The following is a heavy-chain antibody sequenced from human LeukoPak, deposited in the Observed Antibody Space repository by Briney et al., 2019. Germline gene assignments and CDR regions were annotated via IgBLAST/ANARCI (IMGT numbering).Heavy chain of an antibody. J-gene: IGHJ5*02. D-gene: IGHD3-22*01. CDR2: ISATDGST. CDR3: AKTRHDTSRLPFGP. CDR1: GFTFSSYA. Sequence: GGSLRLSCAASGFTFSSYAMSWVRQAPGKGLEWVSGISATDGSTSYADSVKGRFTVSRDNSKNTLYLQMNSLRDDDTAVYYCAKTRHDTSRLPFGPWGQEPLVSVFS. V-gene: IGHV3-23*01.